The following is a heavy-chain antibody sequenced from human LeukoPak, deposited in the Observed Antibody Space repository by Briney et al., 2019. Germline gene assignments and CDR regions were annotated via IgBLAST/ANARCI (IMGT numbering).Heavy chain of an antibody. CDR3: ATFDYGDYVPFDY. CDR2: IKQDGSEK. V-gene: IGHV3-7*01. Sequence: GSLRLSCAASGLTFSSYWMSWVRQAPGKGLEWVANIKQDGSEKYYVDSAKGRFTISRDNAKNSLYLQMNSLRAEDTAVYYCATFDYGDYVPFDYWGQGTLVTVSS. D-gene: IGHD4-17*01. J-gene: IGHJ4*02. CDR1: GLTFSSYW.